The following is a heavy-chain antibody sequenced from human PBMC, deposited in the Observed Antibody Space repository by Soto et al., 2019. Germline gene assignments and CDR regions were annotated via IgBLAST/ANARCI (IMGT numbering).Heavy chain of an antibody. CDR2: ISAYNGNT. CDR1: GYTFTSYG. V-gene: IGHV1-18*01. D-gene: IGHD3-3*01. Sequence: GASVKVSCKASGYTFTSYGISWVRQAPGQGLEWMGWISAYNGNTNYAQKLQGRVTMTTDTSTSAAYMELRSLRSDDTAVYYCARVGPTYYDFWSGYTTQDNWFDPWGQGTLVTVSS. CDR3: ARVGPTYYDFWSGYTTQDNWFDP. J-gene: IGHJ5*02.